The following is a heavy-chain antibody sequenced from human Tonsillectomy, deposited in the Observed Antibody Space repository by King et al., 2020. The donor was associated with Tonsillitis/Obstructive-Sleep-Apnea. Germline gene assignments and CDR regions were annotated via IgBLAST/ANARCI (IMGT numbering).Heavy chain of an antibody. D-gene: IGHD2-2*01. CDR2: ISYDGNKK. V-gene: IGHV3-30*18. CDR3: AKGEPRYCTHTSCHPHPEFDP. Sequence: VQLVESGGGVVQPGRSLRLSCAASGFTFSSNDMHWVRQAPGKGLEWVAVISYDGNKKYYADSVKGRFTISRDNSKNTLFLQMNSLGAEDTAVYYCAKGEPRYCTHTSCHPHPEFDPWGQGTLVTVSS. CDR1: GFTFSSND. J-gene: IGHJ5*02.